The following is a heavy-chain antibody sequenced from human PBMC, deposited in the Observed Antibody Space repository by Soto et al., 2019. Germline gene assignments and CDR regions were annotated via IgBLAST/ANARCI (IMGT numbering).Heavy chain of an antibody. CDR3: ARASIHGSSWYFWFDP. CDR1: GGTFSRYA. Sequence: QVQLVQSGAEVRKPGSSVKVSCKASGGTFSRYAINWVRQAPGQGLEWMGGIIPMFGTTNYAQKFKGRVTITADESTSTVYMELNTLRSEDAAVHYCARASIHGSSWYFWFDPWGQGTLVTVSS. CDR2: IIPMFGTT. D-gene: IGHD6-13*01. V-gene: IGHV1-69*01. J-gene: IGHJ5*01.